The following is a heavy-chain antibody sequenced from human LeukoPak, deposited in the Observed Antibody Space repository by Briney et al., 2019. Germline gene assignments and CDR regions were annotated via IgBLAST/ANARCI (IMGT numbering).Heavy chain of an antibody. V-gene: IGHV3-30*05. Sequence: PGGSLRLSCAVSGFRFNSHHMHWVRQAPNKGLERVAVAPHDRSSPSHAASVNGRFTISRDNSKDTLFLHMDSLRVDGTAIYYCARQSLGASGLDHWGQGVLVTVSS. CDR3: ARQSLGASGLDH. CDR1: GFRFNSHH. D-gene: IGHD1-26*01. CDR2: APHDRSSP. J-gene: IGHJ4*02.